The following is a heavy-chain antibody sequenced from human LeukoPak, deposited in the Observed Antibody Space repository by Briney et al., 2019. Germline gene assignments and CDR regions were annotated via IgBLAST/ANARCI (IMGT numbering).Heavy chain of an antibody. CDR3: AKGFMTTVITAFDY. Sequence: GGSLRLSCAASGFTFSSYGMHWVRQAPGKGLEWVAFIRYDGSNKYYADSVKGRFTISRDNSKNTLYLQMNSLRAEDTAVYYCAKGFMTTVITAFDYWGQGTLVTVSS. CDR1: GFTFSSYG. V-gene: IGHV3-30*02. D-gene: IGHD4-17*01. CDR2: IRYDGSNK. J-gene: IGHJ4*02.